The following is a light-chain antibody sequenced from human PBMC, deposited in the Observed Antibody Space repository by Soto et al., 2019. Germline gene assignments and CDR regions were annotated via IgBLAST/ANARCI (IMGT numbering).Light chain of an antibody. Sequence: DIQMTQSPSSVSASVGDRVTITCPASHDISNYLNWYQQRPGEAPKLRIDDGANLEAGVPARFRGRGSGTECTGTSSSLQPEEIGTYYCQQYDTLFTCGPGTKVDL. CDR2: DGA. CDR1: HDISNY. CDR3: QQYDTLFT. J-gene: IGKJ3*01. V-gene: IGKV1-33*01.